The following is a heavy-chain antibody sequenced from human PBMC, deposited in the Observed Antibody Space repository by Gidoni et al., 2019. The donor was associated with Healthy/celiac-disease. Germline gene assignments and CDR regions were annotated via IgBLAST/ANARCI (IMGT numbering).Heavy chain of an antibody. J-gene: IGHJ6*02. CDR1: GFTFSSYW. CDR3: AADPQGLYYGMDV. V-gene: IGHV3-74*01. CDR2: INSDGSST. Sequence: EVQLVESGGGLVQPGGSLRLSCAASGFTFSSYWMHWVRQAPGKGLVWVSRINSDGSSTNYADSVKGRFTISRDNAKNTLYLQMNSLRAEDTAVYYCAADPQGLYYGMDVWGQGTTVTVSS.